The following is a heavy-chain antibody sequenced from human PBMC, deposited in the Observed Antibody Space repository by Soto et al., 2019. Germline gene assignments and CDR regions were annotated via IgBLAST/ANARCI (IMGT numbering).Heavy chain of an antibody. J-gene: IGHJ3*02. CDR3: ANLPGRDAFDI. Sequence: QVQLVESGGGVVQPGRSLRLSCAASGFTFSSYGMHWVRQAPGKGLEWVAVISYDGSNKYYADSVKGRFTISRDNSKNTLYLQMNSLRAEDTAVYYCANLPGRDAFDIWGQGTMVTVSS. CDR2: ISYDGSNK. CDR1: GFTFSSYG. V-gene: IGHV3-30*18.